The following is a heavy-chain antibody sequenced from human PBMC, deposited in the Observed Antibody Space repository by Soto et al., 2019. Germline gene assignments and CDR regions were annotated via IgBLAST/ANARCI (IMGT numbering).Heavy chain of an antibody. J-gene: IGHJ3*02. CDR2: INPSGGST. D-gene: IGHD1-1*01. V-gene: IGHV1-46*01. CDR3: ARKRLEPGLDSFDI. Sequence: ASVKVSCKASGYTFTSYYMHWVRQAPGQGLEWMGIINPSGGSTSYAQKFQGWVTMTRDTSTSTAYMELRSLRSDDTAVYYCARKRLEPGLDSFDIWGQGTMVTVSS. CDR1: GYTFTSYY.